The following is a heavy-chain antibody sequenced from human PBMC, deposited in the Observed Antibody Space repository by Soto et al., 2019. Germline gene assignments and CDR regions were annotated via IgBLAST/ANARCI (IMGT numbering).Heavy chain of an antibody. CDR1: GGSISSYY. V-gene: IGHV4-59*01. CDR2: IYYSGST. J-gene: IGHJ4*02. CDR3: ARGEWQLDSSFDY. Sequence: SETLSLTCTVSGGSISSYYWSWIRQPPGKGLEWIGYIYYSGSTNYNPSLKSRVTISVDTSKNQFSLKLSSVTAADTAVYYCARGEWQLDSSFDYWGQGTLVTVSS. D-gene: IGHD6-13*01.